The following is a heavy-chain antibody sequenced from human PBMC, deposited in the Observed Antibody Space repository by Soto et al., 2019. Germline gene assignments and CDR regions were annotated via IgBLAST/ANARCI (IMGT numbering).Heavy chain of an antibody. D-gene: IGHD6-19*01. Sequence: ASVKVSCKASGYTFTSYGISWVRQAPGQGLEWMGWISAYNGNTNYAQKLQGRVTMTTDTSTSTAYMELRSLRSDDTVVYYCARDKEWLVPTGRFDPWGQGTLVTVSS. CDR2: ISAYNGNT. CDR1: GYTFTSYG. V-gene: IGHV1-18*01. CDR3: ARDKEWLVPTGRFDP. J-gene: IGHJ5*02.